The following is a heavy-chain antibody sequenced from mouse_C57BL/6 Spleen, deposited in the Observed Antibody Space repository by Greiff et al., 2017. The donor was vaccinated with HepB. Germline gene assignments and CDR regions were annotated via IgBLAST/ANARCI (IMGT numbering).Heavy chain of an antibody. CDR1: GYTFTDYN. Sequence: VQLQQSGPELVKPGASVKMSCKASGYTFTDYNMHWVKQSHGKSLEWIGYINPNNGGTSYNQKFKGKATLTVNKSSSTAYMELRSLTSEDSAVYYCARAPYYYGSSGFAYWGQGTLVTVSA. V-gene: IGHV1-22*01. D-gene: IGHD1-1*01. J-gene: IGHJ3*01. CDR2: INPNNGGT. CDR3: ARAPYYYGSSGFAY.